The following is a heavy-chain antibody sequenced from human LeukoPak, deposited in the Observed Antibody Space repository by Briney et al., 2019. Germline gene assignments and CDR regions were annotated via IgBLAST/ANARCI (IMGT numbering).Heavy chain of an antibody. V-gene: IGHV3-21*01. CDR3: ARDSSYSSGGGY. CDR2: ISSSSSYI. Sequence: PGGSLRLSCAASGFTFSSHSMNWVRQAPGKGLEWVSSISSSSSYIYYADSVKGRFTISRDNAKNSLYLQMNSLRAEDTAVYYCARDSSYSSGGGYWGQGTLVTVSS. J-gene: IGHJ4*02. CDR1: GFTFSSHS. D-gene: IGHD6-19*01.